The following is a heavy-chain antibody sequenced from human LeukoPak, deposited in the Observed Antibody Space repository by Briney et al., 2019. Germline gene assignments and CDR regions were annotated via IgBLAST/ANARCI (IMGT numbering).Heavy chain of an antibody. D-gene: IGHD6-19*01. Sequence: PSETLSLTCTVSGGSISSYYWSWIRQPPGKGLEWIRYIYYSGRTNYNPSLKSRVTISVDTSKNQFSLKLSSVTAADTAVYYCARHVEQRLTPFDYWGQGILVTVS. CDR3: ARHVEQRLTPFDY. V-gene: IGHV4-59*08. CDR2: IYYSGRT. J-gene: IGHJ4*02. CDR1: GGSISSYY.